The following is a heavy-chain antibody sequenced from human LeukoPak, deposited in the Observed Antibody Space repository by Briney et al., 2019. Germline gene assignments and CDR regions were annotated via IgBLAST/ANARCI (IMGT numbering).Heavy chain of an antibody. V-gene: IGHV3-49*04. CDR2: IRTKANGETT. Sequence: GGSLRLSCAASGFTFGDYAISWVRQAPGKGLEWVGFIRTKANGETTDYAASVKGRFTISRDGSRGIAYLQMSSLKTEDTAVYYCTCIDYWGQGTLVIVSS. CDR1: GFTFGDYA. CDR3: TCIDY. J-gene: IGHJ4*02.